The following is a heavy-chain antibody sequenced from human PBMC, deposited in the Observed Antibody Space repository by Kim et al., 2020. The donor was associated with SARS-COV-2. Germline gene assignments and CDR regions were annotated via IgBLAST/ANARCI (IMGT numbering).Heavy chain of an antibody. CDR2: ISWGGDST. J-gene: IGHJ4*01. CDR3: AKDATRHYTSGSYFDS. V-gene: IGHV3-43*01. CDR1: GFTFDDYT. D-gene: IGHD3-10*01. Sequence: GGSLRLSCAASGFTFDDYTMHWVRQTPGKGLEWISLISWGGDSTDYADSVKGRFTISRDKSKNILYLQMNSLRTEDTALYCCAKDATRHYTSGSYFDSWG.